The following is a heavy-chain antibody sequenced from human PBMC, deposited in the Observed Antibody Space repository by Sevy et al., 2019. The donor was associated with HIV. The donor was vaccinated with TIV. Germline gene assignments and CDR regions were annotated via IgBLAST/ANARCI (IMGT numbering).Heavy chain of an antibody. V-gene: IGHV3-7*01. CDR1: GFTFSSYW. CDR2: IKQDGSEK. Sequence: GGSLRLSCAASGFTFSSYWMSWVRQAPGKGLEWVADIKQDGSEKYYVDSLKGRFTISRDNVKNSLYLQMNSLRAEDTGVYYCAREALGHDAFDIWGQGTMVTVSS. J-gene: IGHJ3*02. CDR3: AREALGHDAFDI. D-gene: IGHD7-27*01.